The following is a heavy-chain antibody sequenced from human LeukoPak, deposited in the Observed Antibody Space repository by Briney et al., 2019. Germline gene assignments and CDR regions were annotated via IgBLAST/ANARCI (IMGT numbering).Heavy chain of an antibody. CDR2: IYKTESN. Sequence: SETLSLTCTLSGGSLNSGSFDWGWIRQPPGKGLEWIASIYKTESNNYSPSLKSRVTISVDTSENQFSLKLTSATAADTAVYYCVRGHALKWGQGTLVTVSS. CDR3: VRGHALK. CDR1: GGSLNSGSFD. V-gene: IGHV4-39*07. D-gene: IGHD3-16*01. J-gene: IGHJ4*02.